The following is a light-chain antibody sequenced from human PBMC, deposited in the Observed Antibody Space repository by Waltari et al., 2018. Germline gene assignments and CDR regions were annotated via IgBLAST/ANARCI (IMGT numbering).Light chain of an antibody. CDR3: QTGGHGTWV. V-gene: IGLV4-69*01. CDR2: VKSDGSH. J-gene: IGLJ3*02. Sequence: QLVLTPSPSASSSLGASVKLTCNLSSGHSTNVIAWLQKRPERGPRYLMKVKSDGSHNKGDEIPDRFSGSSSGAEHYLTISSLQSEDEADYYCQTGGHGTWVFGGGTKLTVL. CDR1: SGHSTNV.